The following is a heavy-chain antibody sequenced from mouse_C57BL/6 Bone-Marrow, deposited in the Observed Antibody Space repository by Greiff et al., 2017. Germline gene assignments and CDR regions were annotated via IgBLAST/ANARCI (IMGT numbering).Heavy chain of an antibody. D-gene: IGHD3-3*01. J-gene: IGHJ2*01. CDR3: ARVGGWPIFDY. Sequence: QVQLKQPGAELVKPGASVKLSCKASGYTFTSYWMQWVKQRPGQGLEWIGEIDPSDSYTNYNQKFKGKATLTVDKSSSTAYMQLSSLTSEDAAVYYCARVGGWPIFDYWGQGTTLTVSS. V-gene: IGHV1-50*01. CDR2: IDPSDSYT. CDR1: GYTFTSYW.